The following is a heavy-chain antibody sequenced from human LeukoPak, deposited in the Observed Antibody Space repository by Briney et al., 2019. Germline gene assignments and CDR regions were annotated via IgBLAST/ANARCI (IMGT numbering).Heavy chain of an antibody. J-gene: IGHJ5*02. CDR2: ISSSGAKT. CDR1: GFTFSSYS. CDR3: ARDLGQYYDTSDNWFDP. V-gene: IGHV3-21*01. Sequence: PGGSLRLSCAASGFTFSSYSMNWVRQAPGKGLQWVSSISSSGAKTYYADSVKGRVTISRDNAKNTLNLQMNSLRAEDTAVYYCARDLGQYYDTSDNWFDPWGQGTLVTVSS. D-gene: IGHD3-22*01.